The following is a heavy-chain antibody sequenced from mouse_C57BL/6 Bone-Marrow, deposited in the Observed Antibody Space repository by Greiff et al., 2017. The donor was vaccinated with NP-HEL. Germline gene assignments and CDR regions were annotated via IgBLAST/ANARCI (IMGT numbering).Heavy chain of an antibody. CDR2: IYPRSGNT. Sequence: VKLVESGAELARPGASVKLSCKASGYTFTSYGISWVKQRTGQGLEWIGEIYPRSGNTYYNEKFKGKATLTADKSSSTAYMELRSLTSEDSAVYFCARRDRCYAMDYWGQGTSVTVSS. J-gene: IGHJ4*01. CDR1: GYTFTSYG. V-gene: IGHV1-81*01. CDR3: ARRDRCYAMDY.